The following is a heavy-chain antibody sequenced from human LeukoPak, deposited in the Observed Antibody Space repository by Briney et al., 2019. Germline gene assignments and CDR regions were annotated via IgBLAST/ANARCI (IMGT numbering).Heavy chain of an antibody. CDR1: GFTFSSYS. CDR3: ASRIVGTPDYFDY. J-gene: IGHJ4*02. Sequence: GGSLRLSCAASGFTFSSYSMNWVRQAPGKGLEWVSSISSSSSYIYYADSVEGRFTISRDNAKNSLYLQMNSLRVEDTAVYYCASRIVGTPDYFDYWGQGTLVTVSS. V-gene: IGHV3-21*01. CDR2: ISSSSSYI. D-gene: IGHD1-26*01.